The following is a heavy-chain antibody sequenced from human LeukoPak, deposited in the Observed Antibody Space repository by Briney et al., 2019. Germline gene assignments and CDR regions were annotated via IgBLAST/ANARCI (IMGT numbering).Heavy chain of an antibody. V-gene: IGHV3-73*01. Sequence: GGSLKLSCAASGFSFSDAAIHWVRQASGKGLEWVGRIRSRASNYATAYAASVKGRFIISRDESKNAAYLQMSSLRTEDTAIYYCTRHLIDYWGQGTLVTVSS. CDR3: TRHLIDY. J-gene: IGHJ4*02. CDR1: GFSFSDAA. CDR2: IRSRASNYAT.